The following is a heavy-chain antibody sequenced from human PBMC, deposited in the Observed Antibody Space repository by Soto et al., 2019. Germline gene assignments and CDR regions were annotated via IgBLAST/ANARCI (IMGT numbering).Heavy chain of an antibody. CDR2: ISAYNGNT. CDR3: ARIDTYYDMLTGYYYYYYGMDV. J-gene: IGHJ6*02. CDR1: GYTFTSYG. D-gene: IGHD3-9*01. V-gene: IGHV1-18*01. Sequence: ASVKVSCKASGYTFTSYGISWVRQAPGQGLEWMGWISAYNGNTNYAQKLQGRVTMTTDTSTSTAYMELRSLRSDDTAVYYCARIDTYYDMLTGYYYYYYGMDVGGQGTTVTVSS.